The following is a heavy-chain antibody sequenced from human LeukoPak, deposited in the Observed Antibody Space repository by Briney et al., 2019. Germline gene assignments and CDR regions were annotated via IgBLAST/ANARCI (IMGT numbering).Heavy chain of an antibody. Sequence: PGGSLRLSCAASGFTFSSYAMSWVRQAPGKGLEWVSAISGSGGSTYYADSVKGRFTISRDNAKNSLYLQMNSLRAEDTAVYYCAGRPPAAGAWSAFDIWGQGTMVTVSS. CDR2: ISGSGGST. CDR3: AGRPPAAGAWSAFDI. V-gene: IGHV3-23*01. D-gene: IGHD2-2*01. CDR1: GFTFSSYA. J-gene: IGHJ3*02.